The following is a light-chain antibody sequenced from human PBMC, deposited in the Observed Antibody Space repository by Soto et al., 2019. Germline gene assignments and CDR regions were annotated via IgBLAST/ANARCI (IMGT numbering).Light chain of an antibody. V-gene: IGLV3-1*01. CDR3: QAWDSSTGI. CDR1: KLGDKY. Sequence: SYELTQPPSVSVSLGQTASITCSGDKLGDKYACWYQQKPGQSPVLVIYQDSKRPSGIPERFSGSNSGNTATLTISGTQAMVEADYYCQAWDSSTGIFGTGTKLTVL. J-gene: IGLJ1*01. CDR2: QDS.